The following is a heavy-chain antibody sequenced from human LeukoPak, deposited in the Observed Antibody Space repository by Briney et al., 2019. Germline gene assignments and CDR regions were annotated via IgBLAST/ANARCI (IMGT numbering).Heavy chain of an antibody. CDR3: ARSSDRRDYFDY. CDR1: GYTFSSYG. J-gene: IGHJ4*02. D-gene: IGHD6-25*01. CDR2: ISAYNGNT. Sequence: ASVKVSFKASGYTFSSYGISWVRQAPGQGLEWMGWISAYNGNTNYAQKLQGRVTMTTDSSTNTTYMELRSLRSDDTAVYYCARSSDRRDYFDYWGQGTLVTVSS. V-gene: IGHV1-18*01.